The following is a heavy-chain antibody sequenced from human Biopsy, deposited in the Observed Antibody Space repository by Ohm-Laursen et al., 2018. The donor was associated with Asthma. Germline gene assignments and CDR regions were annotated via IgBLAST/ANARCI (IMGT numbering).Heavy chain of an antibody. V-gene: IGHV1-24*01. J-gene: IGHJ4*02. CDR2: HDHEEGGT. Sequence: SVTVSCKISGYSLTDLYMHWVRQAPGQGIEWMGGHDHEEGGTVNARRFQGRVTMTEDTSTDTAYMELSSLSSDDTAVYYCASDFPKDYVRYNFQFWGQGTLVTVSS. CDR1: GYSLTDLY. D-gene: IGHD4-17*01. CDR3: ASDFPKDYVRYNFQF.